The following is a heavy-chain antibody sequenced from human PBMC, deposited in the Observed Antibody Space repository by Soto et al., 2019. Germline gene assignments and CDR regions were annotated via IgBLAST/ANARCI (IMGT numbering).Heavy chain of an antibody. CDR1: GYTFTGYY. D-gene: IGHD3-3*01. CDR2: INPNSGGT. Sequence: ASVKVSCKASGYTFTGYYMHWVRQAPGQGLGWMGWINPNSGGTNYAQKFQGRVTMTRDTSISTAYMELSRLRSDDTAVYYCARVLRFLEWLPAGYWGQGTLATVSS. J-gene: IGHJ4*02. V-gene: IGHV1-2*02. CDR3: ARVLRFLEWLPAGY.